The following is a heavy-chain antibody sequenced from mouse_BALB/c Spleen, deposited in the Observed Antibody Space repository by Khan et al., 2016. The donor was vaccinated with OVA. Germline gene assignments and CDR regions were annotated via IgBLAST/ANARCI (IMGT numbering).Heavy chain of an antibody. CDR3: ARSTWYFDV. Sequence: VQLQQSGPELEKPGASVKISCKASGYSFTGYNMNWVKQSNGKSLEWIGNIDPHYGGLSYNQKFKGKATLSVDKSSSTAYMQLKSLTSDDSAVYYCARSTWYFDVWGAGTTVTVSS. CDR2: IDPHYGGL. J-gene: IGHJ1*01. CDR1: GYSFTGYN. V-gene: IGHV1-39*01.